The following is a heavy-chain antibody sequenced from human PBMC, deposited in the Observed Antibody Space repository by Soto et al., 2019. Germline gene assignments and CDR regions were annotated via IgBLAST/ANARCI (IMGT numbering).Heavy chain of an antibody. J-gene: IGHJ3*02. D-gene: IGHD3-3*01. V-gene: IGHV3-48*03. Sequence: EVQLVESGGGLVQPGGSLRLSCAASGFTFSSYEMNWVRQAPGKGLEWVSYISNSGSTIYYADSVKGRFTISRDNAKNSLYLQMNSLRAEDTAVYYCARACGGITIFGVVIPGQTDDAFDIWGQGTMVTVSS. CDR1: GFTFSSYE. CDR3: ARACGGITIFGVVIPGQTDDAFDI. CDR2: ISNSGSTI.